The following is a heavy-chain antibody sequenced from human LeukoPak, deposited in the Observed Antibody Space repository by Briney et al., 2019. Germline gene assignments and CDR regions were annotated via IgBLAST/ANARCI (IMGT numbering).Heavy chain of an antibody. D-gene: IGHD3-10*01. CDR3: ARMVRGDSTFDY. V-gene: IGHV4-39*01. CDR1: GGSISSSSYY. J-gene: IGHJ4*02. Sequence: SETLSLTCTVSGGSISSSSYYWGWIRQPPGKGLEWFGSIYYSGSTYYNPSLKSRVTISVDTSKNQFSLKLSSVTAADTAVYYCARMVRGDSTFDYWGQGTLVTVSS. CDR2: IYYSGST.